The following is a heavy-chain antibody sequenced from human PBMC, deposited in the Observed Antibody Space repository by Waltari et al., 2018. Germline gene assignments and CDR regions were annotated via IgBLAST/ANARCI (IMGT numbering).Heavy chain of an antibody. Sequence: EVQLVESGGGLVQPGGSLRLSCAASGFTFSRSWMHWARQAPGKGLVWVSLIKNDGPTTIYADSLKGRFTISRDNAENTLYLKMNRLRAEDTAVYYCVRIYFESSGHKLSWGQGTLVTVSS. CDR2: IKNDGPTT. D-gene: IGHD3-22*01. V-gene: IGHV3-74*01. J-gene: IGHJ5*02. CDR3: VRIYFESSGHKLS. CDR1: GFTFSRSW.